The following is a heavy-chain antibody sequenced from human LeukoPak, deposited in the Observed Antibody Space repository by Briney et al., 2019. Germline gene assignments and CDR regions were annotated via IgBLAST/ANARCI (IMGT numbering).Heavy chain of an antibody. J-gene: IGHJ3*02. Sequence: SETLSLTCTVSGGSISTYYWGWIRQPAGKGLEWIGRIHTSGNTNQNPSLKSRVTMSVDTSKNHLSLNLSSLTAADTAVYYCARAGIVGRAFDIWGQGTMVTVSS. CDR1: GGSISTYY. CDR3: ARAGIVGRAFDI. V-gene: IGHV4-4*07. CDR2: IHTSGNT. D-gene: IGHD3-22*01.